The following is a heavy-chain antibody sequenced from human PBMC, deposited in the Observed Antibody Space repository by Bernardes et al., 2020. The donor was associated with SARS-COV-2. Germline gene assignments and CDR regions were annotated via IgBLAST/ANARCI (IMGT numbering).Heavy chain of an antibody. Sequence: AETLCLTCAAYGVSFSDDYLSWIRQPPGKGLEWIGEIKHSGSTNYNPSLKSRVTISVDTTKNQFSLKLSAVTAADTAVYYCARVHSSSSYYYGMDVWGQGTTVTVSS. D-gene: IGHD6-6*01. J-gene: IGHJ6*02. CDR3: ARVHSSSSYYYGMDV. CDR1: GVSFSDDY. V-gene: IGHV4-34*01. CDR2: IKHSGST.